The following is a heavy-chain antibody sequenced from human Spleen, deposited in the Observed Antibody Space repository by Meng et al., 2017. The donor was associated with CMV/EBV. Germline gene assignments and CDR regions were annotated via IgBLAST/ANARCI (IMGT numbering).Heavy chain of an antibody. CDR1: GFTFSSYS. Sequence: ESLKISCAASGFTFSSYSMNWVRQAPGKGLEWVSYISSSSSTIYYADSVKGRFTSSRDNAKSSLYLQMNSLRAEDTAVYYCAKDKDPTGTTAYYFDYWGQGTLVTVSS. CDR3: AKDKDPTGTTAYYFDY. J-gene: IGHJ4*02. V-gene: IGHV3-48*04. D-gene: IGHD1-7*01. CDR2: ISSSSSTI.